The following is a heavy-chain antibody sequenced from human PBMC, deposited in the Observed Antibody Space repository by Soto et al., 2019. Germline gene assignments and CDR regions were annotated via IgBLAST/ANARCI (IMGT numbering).Heavy chain of an antibody. CDR1: GFSLSTSGVG. CDR2: IYWDDDK. CDR3: SHLPGITIFGVVIGAFDY. Sequence: QITLKESGPPLVKPTQTLTLTCTFSGFSLSTSGVGVGWIRQPPGKALEWLALIYWDDDKRYSPSLKSRLTITKDTSKTQVVLTMTNMDPVDTAAYYCSHLPGITIFGVVIGAFDYWGQGTLVTVSS. J-gene: IGHJ4*02. V-gene: IGHV2-5*02. D-gene: IGHD3-3*01.